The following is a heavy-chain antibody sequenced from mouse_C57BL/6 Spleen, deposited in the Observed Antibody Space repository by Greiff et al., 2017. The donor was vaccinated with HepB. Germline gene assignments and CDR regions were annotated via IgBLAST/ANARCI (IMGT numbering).Heavy chain of an antibody. V-gene: IGHV5-17*01. Sequence: DVMLVESGGGLVKPGGSLKLSCAASGFTFSDYGMHWVRQAPEKGLEWVAYISSGSSTIYYADTVKGRFTIYRAKAKNTLFLQMTSLRSEDTAMYYCARGPVFTYWGQGTLVTVSA. CDR1: GFTFSDYG. CDR3: ARGPVFTY. J-gene: IGHJ3*01. CDR2: ISSGSSTI.